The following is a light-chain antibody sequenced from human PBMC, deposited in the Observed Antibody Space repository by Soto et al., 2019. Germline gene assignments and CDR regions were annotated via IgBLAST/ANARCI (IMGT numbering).Light chain of an antibody. V-gene: IGKV1-5*03. CDR1: QSLSYW. CDR3: QQYNSDSRT. CDR2: KTS. J-gene: IGKJ1*01. Sequence: DIQMTQSPSTLSASVGDRVTITCRASQSLSYWLAWYQQHPGKAPKVLIYKTSTLERGVPSRFIGSGSGTEFTRTISSLQPDDFATYYCQQYNSDSRTFGQGTKVEIK.